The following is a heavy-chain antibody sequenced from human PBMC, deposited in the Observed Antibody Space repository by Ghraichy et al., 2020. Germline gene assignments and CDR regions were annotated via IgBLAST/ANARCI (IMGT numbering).Heavy chain of an antibody. CDR3: AREGDGLDI. CDR1: GFSFSGYT. V-gene: IGHV3-30*04. CDR2: IAYDESYI. Sequence: GSLNISCAASGFSFSGYTSHWVRQAPGKGLEWVTLIAYDESYIYYGDSVKGRFTISRDNSKNTLYLQMNSLRPEDTAVYYCAREGDGLDIWGQGTVVTVSS. J-gene: IGHJ3*02.